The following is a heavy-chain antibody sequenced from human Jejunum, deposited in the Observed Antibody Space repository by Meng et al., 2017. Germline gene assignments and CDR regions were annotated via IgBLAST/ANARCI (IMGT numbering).Heavy chain of an antibody. D-gene: IGHD2-21*02. V-gene: IGHV4-39*01. CDR1: GGSINTNTYY. CDR3: ARAKVTPMGYWFDP. CDR2: VYYTGRT. Sequence: QLQVQESGPGLVKPSETLSLTCTVSGGSINTNTYYWDWIRQPPGKGMEWNGSVYYTGRTFYNPSLKSRVTISLDTSKNQFSLNLRSVAAADTAVYYCARAKVTPMGYWFDPWGQGTLVTVSS. J-gene: IGHJ5*02.